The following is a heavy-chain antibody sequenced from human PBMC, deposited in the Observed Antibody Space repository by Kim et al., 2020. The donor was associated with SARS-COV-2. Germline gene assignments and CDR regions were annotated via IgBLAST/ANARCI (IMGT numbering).Heavy chain of an antibody. CDR2: INHSGST. Sequence: SETLSLTCAVYGGSFSGYYWSWIRQPPGKGLEWIGEINHSGSTNYNPSLKSRVTISVDTSKNQFSLKLSFVTAADTAVYYFSRDPYGMYVWGQATTVAFS. J-gene: IGHJ6*02. V-gene: IGHV4-34*01. CDR3: SRDPYGMYV. CDR1: GGSFSGYY.